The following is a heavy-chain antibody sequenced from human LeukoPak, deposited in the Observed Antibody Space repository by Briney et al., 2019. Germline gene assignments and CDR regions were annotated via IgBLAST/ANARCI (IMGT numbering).Heavy chain of an antibody. CDR3: ARGYCTSSSCYNDY. D-gene: IGHD2-2*02. CDR1: GFTFSGYA. CDR2: MSFDVNNK. J-gene: IGHJ4*02. V-gene: IGHV3-30*04. Sequence: GGSLRLSCAVSGFTFSGYAMSWVRQAPGKGLEWVATMSFDVNNKYYADSVRGRFTISRDNSKNTLYLQMNSLGAEDTAVYSCARGYCTSSSCYNDYWGQGTLVTVSS.